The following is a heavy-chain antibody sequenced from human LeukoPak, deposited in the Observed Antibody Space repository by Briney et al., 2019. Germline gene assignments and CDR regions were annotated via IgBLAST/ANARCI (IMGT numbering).Heavy chain of an antibody. V-gene: IGHV5-51*01. J-gene: IGHJ6*02. Sequence: GESLKISCKGSGYSFTTYWIAWVRQMPGKGLECMGIIYPGDSDTRYSPSFQGQVTISVDKSISTAYLQWSSLKASDTAMYYCARHSRDYYDSSGYKPSYFYGLDVWGQGTTVTVSS. CDR1: GYSFTTYW. CDR3: ARHSRDYYDSSGYKPSYFYGLDV. CDR2: IYPGDSDT. D-gene: IGHD3-22*01.